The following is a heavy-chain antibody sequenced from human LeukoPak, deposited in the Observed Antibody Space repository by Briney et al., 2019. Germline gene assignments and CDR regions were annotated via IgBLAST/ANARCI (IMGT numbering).Heavy chain of an antibody. Sequence: SETLSLTCTVSGGSISSYYWSWIRQPPGKGLEWIGYIYYSGSTNYNPSLKSRVTISVDTSKNQFSLKLSSVTAADTAVYYCARTAVAGIDYWGQGTLDTVSS. D-gene: IGHD6-19*01. J-gene: IGHJ4*02. V-gene: IGHV4-59*01. CDR2: IYYSGST. CDR3: ARTAVAGIDY. CDR1: GGSISSYY.